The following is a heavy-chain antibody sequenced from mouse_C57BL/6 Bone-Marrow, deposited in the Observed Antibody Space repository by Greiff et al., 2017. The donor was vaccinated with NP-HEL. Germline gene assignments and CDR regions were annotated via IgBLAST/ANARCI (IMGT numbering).Heavy chain of an antibody. CDR1: GYTFTSYG. Sequence: QVQLQQSGAELARPGASVKLSCKASGYTFTSYGISWVKQRTGQGLEWIGEIYPRSGNTYYNEKFKGKATLTADKSSSTAYMELRSLTSEDSAVYFCARKGTDYDYDYAMDYWGQGTSVTVSS. CDR3: ARKGTDYDYDYAMDY. J-gene: IGHJ4*01. D-gene: IGHD2-4*01. V-gene: IGHV1-81*01. CDR2: IYPRSGNT.